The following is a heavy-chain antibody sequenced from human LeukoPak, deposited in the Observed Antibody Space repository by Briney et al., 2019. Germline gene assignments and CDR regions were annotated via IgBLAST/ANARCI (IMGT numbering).Heavy chain of an antibody. Sequence: GGSLRLSCAASGFTFSSTWMHWVRQVPGKELVWVARIESDGSRTTYAESVKGRFTISRDNAKNSLYLQMNSLRAEDTALYYCAKDKQQRAFDIWGQGTMVTVSS. J-gene: IGHJ3*02. CDR3: AKDKQQRAFDI. V-gene: IGHV3-74*03. D-gene: IGHD6-13*01. CDR1: GFTFSSTW. CDR2: IESDGSRT.